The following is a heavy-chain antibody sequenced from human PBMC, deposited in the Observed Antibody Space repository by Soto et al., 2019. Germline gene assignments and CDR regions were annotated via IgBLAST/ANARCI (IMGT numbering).Heavy chain of an antibody. Sequence: QVQLVQSGAEVKKPGSSVKVSCKASGGTFSSYAISWVRQAPGQGLEWMGGIIPIFGTANYAQKFQGRVTITADESTSTAYMELSSLRSEDTAVYYCARGHGIAAAASYYGMDVWGQGTTVTVSS. CDR3: ARGHGIAAAASYYGMDV. D-gene: IGHD6-13*01. J-gene: IGHJ6*02. CDR2: IIPIFGTA. V-gene: IGHV1-69*12. CDR1: GGTFSSYA.